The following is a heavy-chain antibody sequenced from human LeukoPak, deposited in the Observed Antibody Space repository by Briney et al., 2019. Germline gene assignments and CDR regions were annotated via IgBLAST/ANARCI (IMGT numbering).Heavy chain of an antibody. CDR3: ARVGRDSKYGYFDF. CDR1: GFTFSTYW. CDR2: IKQDESEK. D-gene: IGHD4-11*01. J-gene: IGHJ4*02. Sequence: GGSLRLSCAASGFTFSTYWLSWARQAPGKGLEWVANIKQDESEKYYMDSVKGRFTISRDNAKNSLSLQMSSLRADDTAVYYCARVGRDSKYGYFDFWGQGTLVTVSS. V-gene: IGHV3-7*01.